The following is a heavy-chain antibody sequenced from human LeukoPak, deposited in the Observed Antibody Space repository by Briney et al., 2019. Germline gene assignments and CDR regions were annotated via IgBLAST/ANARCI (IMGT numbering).Heavy chain of an antibody. J-gene: IGHJ4*02. CDR2: INPDGSNT. D-gene: IGHD3-10*01. Sequence: GGSLRLSCAASGFTFSNHWMHWVRQAPGKGLVWVSYINPDGSNTNYADSVKGRFTISRDNAKNALYLQMNSLRAEDTAVYYCAKDLHYGSADYWGQGTLVTVSS. CDR3: AKDLHYGSADY. V-gene: IGHV3-74*01. CDR1: GFTFSNHW.